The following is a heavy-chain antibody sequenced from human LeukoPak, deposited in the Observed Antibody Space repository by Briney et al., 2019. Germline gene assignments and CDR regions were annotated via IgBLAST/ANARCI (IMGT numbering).Heavy chain of an antibody. CDR1: GGSISSYY. CDR2: ISSSGSV. D-gene: IGHD5-12*01. Sequence: SETLSLTCTVSGGSISSYYWSWIRQPPGKGLEWIGYISSSGSVNDNPSLRSRVTISVDTSKNQFFLNLSSVSAADTAVYYCARIPLGYSGAYDYWGQGTLVTVSP. J-gene: IGHJ4*02. V-gene: IGHV4-4*09. CDR3: ARIPLGYSGAYDY.